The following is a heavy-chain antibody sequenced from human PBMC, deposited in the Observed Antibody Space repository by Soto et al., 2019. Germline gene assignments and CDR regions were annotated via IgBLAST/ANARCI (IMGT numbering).Heavy chain of an antibody. CDR1: GGSISSYY. J-gene: IGHJ4*02. V-gene: IGHV4-59*01. D-gene: IGHD2-15*01. Sequence: SETLSLTCTVSGGSISSYYWSWIRQPPGKGLEWIGYIYYSGSTNYNPSLKSRVTISVDTSKNQFSLKLSSVTAADTAVYYCARGYCSGGSCYWDYIDYWGQGTLVTVSS. CDR2: IYYSGST. CDR3: ARGYCSGGSCYWDYIDY.